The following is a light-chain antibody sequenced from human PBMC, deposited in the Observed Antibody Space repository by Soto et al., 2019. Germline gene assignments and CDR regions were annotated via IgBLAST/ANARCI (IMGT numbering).Light chain of an antibody. CDR3: LQHNRYPWT. Sequence: DIQMTRSPSAVSASVGDRVTITCRTSQDITNYLVWFQQKPGKVPERLIYGATSLQSGVPSRFSGSGSGTEFTLTISSLQPEDFATYYCLQHNRYPWTFDQGTKVEV. CDR1: QDITNY. CDR2: GAT. J-gene: IGKJ1*01. V-gene: IGKV1-17*03.